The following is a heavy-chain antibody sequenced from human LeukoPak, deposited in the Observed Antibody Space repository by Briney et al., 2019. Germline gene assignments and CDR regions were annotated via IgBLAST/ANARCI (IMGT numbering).Heavy chain of an antibody. D-gene: IGHD6-13*01. CDR2: NYYSGSP. CDR3: AREGFRQLVPFDY. Sequence: SEPLSLPCAVCGGPFRGYYWGWLRRPPGKARGWFGSNYYSGSPYYNPSLKSRVTISVDTSKNQFSLKLSSVTAADTAVYYCAREGFRQLVPFDYWGQGTLVTVSS. V-gene: IGHV4-39*02. J-gene: IGHJ4*02. CDR1: GGPFRGYY.